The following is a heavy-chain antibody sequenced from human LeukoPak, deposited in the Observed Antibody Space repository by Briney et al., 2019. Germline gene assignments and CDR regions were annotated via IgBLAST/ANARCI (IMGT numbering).Heavy chain of an antibody. Sequence: GGSLSLSCAASGFTFSSYEMIWVRQAPGKGLEWLSYISSSGSTTLYADSVKGRLTISRDNSKNSMFLQMSSLRVEDTAVYYCAREADTGGYRFDYWGRGTLLTVSS. CDR2: ISSSGSTT. D-gene: IGHD6-19*01. J-gene: IGHJ4*02. CDR3: AREADTGGYRFDY. CDR1: GFTFSSYE. V-gene: IGHV3-48*03.